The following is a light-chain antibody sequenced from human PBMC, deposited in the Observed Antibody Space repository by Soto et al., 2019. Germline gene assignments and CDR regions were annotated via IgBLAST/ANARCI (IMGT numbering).Light chain of an antibody. CDR2: DVS. V-gene: IGLV2-14*01. J-gene: IGLJ2*01. CDR3: SSYTSSSTLVV. CDR1: SSDVGGYNY. Sequence: QSVLTQPASVSGSPGQSITIPCTGTSSDVGGYNYVSWYQQHPGKAPKLMIYDVSNRPSGVSNRFSGSKSGNTASLTISGLQAEDEAHYYCSSYTSSSTLVVFGGGTKVTVL.